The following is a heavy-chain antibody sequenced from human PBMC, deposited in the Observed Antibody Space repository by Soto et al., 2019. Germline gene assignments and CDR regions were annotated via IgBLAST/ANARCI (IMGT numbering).Heavy chain of an antibody. J-gene: IGHJ6*02. CDR3: AKSVYYGSGTTHYYGMDV. Sequence: LRLSCAASGFTFSSYAMSWVRQAPGKGLEWVSAISGSGGSTYYADSVKGRFTISRDNSKNTLYLQMNSLRAEDTAVYCCAKSVYYGSGTTHYYGMDVWGQGTTVTVSS. CDR1: GFTFSSYA. V-gene: IGHV3-23*01. D-gene: IGHD3-10*01. CDR2: ISGSGGST.